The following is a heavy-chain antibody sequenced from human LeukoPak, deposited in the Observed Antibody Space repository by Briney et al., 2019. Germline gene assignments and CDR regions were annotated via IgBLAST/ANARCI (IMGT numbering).Heavy chain of an antibody. CDR3: ARDSWGSGSPSPGVDY. V-gene: IGHV4-31*03. Sequence: SETPSLTCTVSGGSISSGAYYWSWIRQHPGKGLEWIGYISYSGNTYYNPSLNSRVAISLDTSENQFSLKLTSVTAADTALYYCARDSWGSGSPSPGVDYWGQGTLVTVSS. D-gene: IGHD3-10*01. J-gene: IGHJ4*02. CDR1: GGSISSGAYY. CDR2: ISYSGNT.